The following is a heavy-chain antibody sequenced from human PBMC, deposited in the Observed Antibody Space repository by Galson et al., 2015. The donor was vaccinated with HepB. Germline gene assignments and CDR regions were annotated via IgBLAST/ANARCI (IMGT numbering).Heavy chain of an antibody. V-gene: IGHV3-11*01. J-gene: IGHJ3*01. CDR3: ARVGCSSTSCRWGPFDV. D-gene: IGHD2-2*01. CDR1: GFTFRDYY. CDR2: ISSGADTV. Sequence: SLRLSCAASGFTFRDYYMSWIRQAPGKGLEWVSYISSGADTVYYPDSVKGRFTISRDDAKNSLYPQMNSLRADDTAVYYCARVGCSSTSCRWGPFDVWGQGTMVTVSS.